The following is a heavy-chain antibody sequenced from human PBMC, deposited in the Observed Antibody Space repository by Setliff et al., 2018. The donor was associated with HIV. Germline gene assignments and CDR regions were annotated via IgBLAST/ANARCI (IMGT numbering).Heavy chain of an antibody. CDR1: GGTFSSYP. Sequence: SVKVSCKASGGTFSSYPISWVRQAPGQGLEWMGGIIPILGTTHYAQKFQGRVTVTADESTSTAYMQLSSLRSDDTAVYYCARDREAEGDAFDTWGQGTMVTVSS. D-gene: IGHD3-10*01. V-gene: IGHV1-69*13. CDR3: ARDREAEGDAFDT. CDR2: IIPILGTT. J-gene: IGHJ3*02.